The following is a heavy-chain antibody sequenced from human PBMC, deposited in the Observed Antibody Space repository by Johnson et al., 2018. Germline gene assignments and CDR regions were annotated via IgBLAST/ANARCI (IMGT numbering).Heavy chain of an antibody. CDR1: GDSISSDSYY. CDR3: ARHEGYCSSTSCFPLGYYGMDV. J-gene: IGHJ6*02. D-gene: IGHD2-2*01. V-gene: IGHV4-39*01. Sequence: QVQLQESGPGLVKPSETLSLTCTVSGDSISSDSYYWGWIRQPPGKGLAWIGSIFYSGSTYYSPSLKSRVTISLDTSKNQFSLQMSSVTAADTAVYYCARHEGYCSSTSCFPLGYYGMDVWGQGTTVTVSS. CDR2: IFYSGST.